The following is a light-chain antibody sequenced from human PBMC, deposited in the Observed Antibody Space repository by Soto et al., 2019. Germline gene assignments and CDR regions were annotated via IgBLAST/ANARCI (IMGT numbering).Light chain of an antibody. CDR1: QSVSRY. J-gene: IGKJ5*01. Sequence: EIVLTQSPATLSLSPGERATLSCRASQSVSRYLAWYQQKPGQAPRLLVYDASNRATGIPARFSGSGSGTDFTLTISSLEPEDFAVYYCQQRSNWPSITFGQGTRLEIK. V-gene: IGKV3-11*01. CDR2: DAS. CDR3: QQRSNWPSIT.